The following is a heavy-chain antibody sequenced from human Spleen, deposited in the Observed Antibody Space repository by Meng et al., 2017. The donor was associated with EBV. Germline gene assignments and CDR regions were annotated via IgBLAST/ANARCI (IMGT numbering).Heavy chain of an antibody. CDR2: IFHSGST. CDR3: AILWAPVDY. Sequence: QGQLPESGPGLGKPSGTLSLTCAVPGGSITSANWWTWVRQPPGKGLEWIGEIFHSGSTNYNPSLKSRVTMSVDKSKNQFSLNLRSVTAADTAVYYCAILWAPVDYWGQGALVTVSS. J-gene: IGHJ4*02. D-gene: IGHD3-16*01. CDR1: GGSITSANW. V-gene: IGHV4-4*02.